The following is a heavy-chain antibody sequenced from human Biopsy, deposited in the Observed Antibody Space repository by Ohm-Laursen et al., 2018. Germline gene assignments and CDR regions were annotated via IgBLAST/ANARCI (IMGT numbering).Heavy chain of an antibody. V-gene: IGHV1-24*01. CDR1: GYTLNELS. Sequence: GASVKVSCKVSGYTLNELSMHWVRQVPGKGLEWMGGFAPENGKTVYAQNSQARVSLTEDTSTDTAYMELRSLRSEDTAVYYCAADINVWNVNYWGQGTQVTVSS. D-gene: IGHD1-1*01. CDR2: FAPENGKT. CDR3: AADINVWNVNY. J-gene: IGHJ4*02.